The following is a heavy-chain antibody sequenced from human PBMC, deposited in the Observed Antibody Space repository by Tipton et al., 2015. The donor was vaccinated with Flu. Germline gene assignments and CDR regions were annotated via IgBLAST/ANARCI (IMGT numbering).Heavy chain of an antibody. V-gene: IGHV4-4*07. CDR2: IYTSGST. J-gene: IGHJ4*02. Sequence: LRLSCTVSGGSISSYYWSWIRQPAGKGLEWIGRIYTSGSTNYNPSLKSRVTMSVDTSKSQFSLKLSSVTAADTAVYYCARAGSYDYVWGIEFDYWGQGTLVTVSS. CDR1: GGSISSYY. CDR3: ARAGSYDYVWGIEFDY. D-gene: IGHD3-16*01.